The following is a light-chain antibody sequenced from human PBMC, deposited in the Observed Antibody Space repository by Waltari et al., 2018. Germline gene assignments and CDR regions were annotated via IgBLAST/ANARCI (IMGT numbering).Light chain of an antibody. V-gene: IGKV1-5*03. Sequence: DIQLTQSPSTLSASVGERVTITCRASQSISSRLAWYQQKLGKAPKLLIYKASSLQSDVPSRFSGSGSGTEFTLTISSLQPDDFATFYCQHYNNYPPTFGGGTKVEIK. CDR2: KAS. J-gene: IGKJ4*01. CDR1: QSISSR. CDR3: QHYNNYPPT.